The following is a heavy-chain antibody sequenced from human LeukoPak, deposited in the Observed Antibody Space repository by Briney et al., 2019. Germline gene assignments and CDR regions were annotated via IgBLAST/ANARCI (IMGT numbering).Heavy chain of an antibody. Sequence: ASVKVSCKASGYTFTSYDINWVRQATGQGLEWMGWMNPNSGNTGYAQKFQGRVTITRNTSISTAYMELSSLRSEDTAVYYCARDQGPLELGYYYYMDVWGKGTTVTVSS. V-gene: IGHV1-8*03. J-gene: IGHJ6*03. D-gene: IGHD1-7*01. CDR2: MNPNSGNT. CDR3: ARDQGPLELGYYYYMDV. CDR1: GYTFTSYD.